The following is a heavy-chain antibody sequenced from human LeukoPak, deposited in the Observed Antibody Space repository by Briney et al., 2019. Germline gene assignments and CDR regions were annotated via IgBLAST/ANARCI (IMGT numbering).Heavy chain of an antibody. D-gene: IGHD3-9*01. J-gene: IGHJ4*02. Sequence: ALVKVSCKASGYTFTSYGISWVRQAPGQGLEWMGWISAYNGNTNYAQKLQGRVTMTTDTSTSTAYMELRSLRSDDTAVYYCARDFYDILTGYYEDYWGQGTLVTVSS. CDR1: GYTFTSYG. V-gene: IGHV1-18*01. CDR3: ARDFYDILTGYYEDY. CDR2: ISAYNGNT.